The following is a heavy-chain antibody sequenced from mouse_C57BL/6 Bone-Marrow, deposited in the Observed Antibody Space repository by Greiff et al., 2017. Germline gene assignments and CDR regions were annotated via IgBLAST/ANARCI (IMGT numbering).Heavy chain of an antibody. CDR2: FHPYNDDT. CDR1: GYTFTTYP. J-gene: IGHJ3*01. V-gene: IGHV1-47*01. D-gene: IGHD1-2*01. CDR3: ARRENGPREFAY. Sequence: QVQLKESGAELVKPGASVKMSCKASGYTFTTYPIEWMKQNHGKSLEWIGNFHPYNDDTKYNEKFKGKATLTVEKSSSTVYLELSRLTSDDSAVYYGARRENGPREFAYWGQGTLVTVSA.